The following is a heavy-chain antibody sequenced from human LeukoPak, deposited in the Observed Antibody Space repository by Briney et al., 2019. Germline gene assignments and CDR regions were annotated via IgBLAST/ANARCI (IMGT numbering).Heavy chain of an antibody. V-gene: IGHV1-2*02. J-gene: IGHJ2*01. CDR2: INPNSGGT. CDR1: GYTFTGYY. Sequence: ASVKVSCKASGYTFTGYYMHWVRQAPGQGLEWMGWINPNSGGTNYAQKFQGRVTMTRDTSTSTVYMDLSSLRSEDTAVYYCARDLRRDVYNRDWYLDLWGRGTLVTVSS. D-gene: IGHD5-24*01. CDR3: ARDLRRDVYNRDWYLDL.